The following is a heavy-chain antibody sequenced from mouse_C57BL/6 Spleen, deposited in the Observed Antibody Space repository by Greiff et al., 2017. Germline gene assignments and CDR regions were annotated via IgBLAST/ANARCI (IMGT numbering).Heavy chain of an antibody. V-gene: IGHV1-82*01. CDR2: IYPGDGDT. Sequence: VKLMESGPELVKPGASVKISCKASGYAFSSSWMNWVKQRPGKGLEWIGRIYPGDGDTNYNGKFKGKATLTADKSSSTAYMQLSSLTPEDSAVYFCARDYGSTFAYWGQGTLVTVSA. CDR1: GYAFSSSW. J-gene: IGHJ3*01. CDR3: ARDYGSTFAY. D-gene: IGHD1-1*01.